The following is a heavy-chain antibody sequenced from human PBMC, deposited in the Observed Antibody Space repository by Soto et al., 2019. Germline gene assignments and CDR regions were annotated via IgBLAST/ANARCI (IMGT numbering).Heavy chain of an antibody. Sequence: WASVKVSCKASGYTFTSYGISWVRQAPGQGLEWMGWISAYNGNTNYAQKLQGRVTMTTDTSTSTAYMELRSLRSDDTAVYYCARAEGIAAREHFDYWGQGTLVTVSS. V-gene: IGHV1-18*01. D-gene: IGHD6-6*01. CDR2: ISAYNGNT. J-gene: IGHJ4*02. CDR1: GYTFTSYG. CDR3: ARAEGIAAREHFDY.